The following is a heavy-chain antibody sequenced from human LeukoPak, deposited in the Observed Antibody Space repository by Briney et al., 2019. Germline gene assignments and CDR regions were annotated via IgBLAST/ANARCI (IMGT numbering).Heavy chain of an antibody. CDR3: ARDNGDYYSYYYMDV. J-gene: IGHJ6*03. CDR1: GDSISSGDYY. Sequence: PSETLSLTCTVSGDSISSGDYYWSWIWQPAGKGLEWIGRISSSGGTNYNPSLKSRVTISVDTSKNQFSLRVNSLTAADTAVYYCARDNGDYYSYYYMDVWGKGTTVTISS. D-gene: IGHD4-17*01. V-gene: IGHV4-61*02. CDR2: ISSSGGT.